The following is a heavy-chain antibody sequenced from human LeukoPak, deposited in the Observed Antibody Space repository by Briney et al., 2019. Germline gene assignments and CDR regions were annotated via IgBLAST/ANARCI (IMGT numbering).Heavy chain of an antibody. J-gene: IGHJ4*02. CDR2: ISSDGGRT. CDR3: ARVRAGLYDSSGYFLDY. CDR1: GFTFSSNG. Sequence: GGSLRLSCAASGFTFSSNGMHWVRQAPGKGLEYLSAISSDGGRTYYANSVKGRFTISRDNSKNTLYLQMGSLRAEDMAVYYCARVRAGLYDSSGYFLDYWGQGTLVTVSS. V-gene: IGHV3-64*01. D-gene: IGHD3-22*01.